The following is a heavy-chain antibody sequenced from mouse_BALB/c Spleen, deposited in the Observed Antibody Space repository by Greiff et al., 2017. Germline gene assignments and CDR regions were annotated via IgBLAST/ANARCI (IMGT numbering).Heavy chain of an antibody. CDR2: INPYNGGT. D-gene: IGHD1-2*01. CDR1: GYSFTGYT. Sequence: EVQLQQSGPELVKPGASMKISCKASGYSFTGYTMNWVKQSHGKNLEWIGLINPYNGGTSYNQKFKGKATLTVDKSSSTAYVELLSLTSEDSAVYYCARRGGFVTTATGAMDYWGQGTSVTVSS. CDR3: ARRGGFVTTATGAMDY. V-gene: IGHV1-18*01. J-gene: IGHJ4*01.